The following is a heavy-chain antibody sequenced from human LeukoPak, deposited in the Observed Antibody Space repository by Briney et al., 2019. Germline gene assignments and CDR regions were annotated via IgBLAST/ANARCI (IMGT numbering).Heavy chain of an antibody. D-gene: IGHD1-26*01. J-gene: IGHJ4*02. CDR2: INHSGST. V-gene: IGHV4-34*01. CDR1: GGSFSGYY. Sequence: SETLSLTCAVYGGSFSGYYWSWIRQPPGKGLEWIGEINHSGSTNYNPSLKSRVTISVDTSKNQFSLKLNSVTAADTAVYYCARGMYSGSYYSDYWGQGTLVTVSS. CDR3: ARGMYSGSYYSDY.